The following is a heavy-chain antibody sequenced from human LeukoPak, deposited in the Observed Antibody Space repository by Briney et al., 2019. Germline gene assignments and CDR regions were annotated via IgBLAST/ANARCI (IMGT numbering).Heavy chain of an antibody. J-gene: IGHJ4*02. CDR2: ITGSGGSSGST. V-gene: IGHV3-23*01. D-gene: IGHD6-19*01. Sequence: GGSLRLSCAASGFTFGSYAMSWVRQAPGKGLEWVSAITGSGGSSGSTYYADSVKGRFTISRDNSKNTLYLQMNCLRAEDTAVYYCAKEPFRPPQWPGGWGQGTLVTVSS. CDR1: GFTFGSYA. CDR3: AKEPFRPPQWPGG.